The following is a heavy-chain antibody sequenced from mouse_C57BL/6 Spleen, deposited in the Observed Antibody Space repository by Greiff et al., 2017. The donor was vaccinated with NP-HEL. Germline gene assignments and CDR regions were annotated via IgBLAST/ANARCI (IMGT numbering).Heavy chain of an antibody. D-gene: IGHD1-1*01. CDR3: AITTVVAVDY. J-gene: IGHJ2*01. CDR2: IDPSDSYT. Sequence: VKLQQPGAELVMPGASVKLSCKASGYTFTSYWMHWVKQRPGQGLEWIGEIDPSDSYTNYNQKFKGKSTLTVDKSSSTAYMQLSSLTSEDSAVYYCAITTVVAVDYWGQGTTLTVSS. V-gene: IGHV1-69*01. CDR1: GYTFTSYW.